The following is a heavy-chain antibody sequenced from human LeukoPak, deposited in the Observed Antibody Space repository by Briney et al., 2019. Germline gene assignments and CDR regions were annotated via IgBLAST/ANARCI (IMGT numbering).Heavy chain of an antibody. D-gene: IGHD3-10*01. CDR3: ATIYYYGSGYYFDY. Sequence: PSETLSLTCTVSDGAISSYYWSWIRQPPGKGLEWIGYVYSSGITNYNPLFNGRVTISIDTSREQFSLKLSSVTAADTAAYYCATIYYYGSGYYFDYWGQGTLVTVSS. J-gene: IGHJ4*02. V-gene: IGHV4-59*03. CDR1: DGAISSYY. CDR2: VYSSGIT.